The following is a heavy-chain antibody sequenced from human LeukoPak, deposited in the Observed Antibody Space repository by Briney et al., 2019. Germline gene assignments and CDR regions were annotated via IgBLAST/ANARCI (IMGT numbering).Heavy chain of an antibody. Sequence: SETLSLTCGVSGGSITTSKWWSWVRQAPGKGLEWIGEIFHSGSTNYNPSLRSRVTILVDTSRNHFSLNVGSVTAADTAVYYCARDGDSSGSHQHYWGQGTLVTVSS. CDR2: IFHSGST. V-gene: IGHV4-4*02. J-gene: IGHJ4*02. D-gene: IGHD3-10*01. CDR1: GGSITTSKW. CDR3: ARDGDSSGSHQHY.